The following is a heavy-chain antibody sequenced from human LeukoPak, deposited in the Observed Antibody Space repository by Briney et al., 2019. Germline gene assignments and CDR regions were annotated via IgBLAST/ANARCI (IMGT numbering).Heavy chain of an antibody. CDR1: GGSFSGYY. D-gene: IGHD2-15*01. CDR3: ASEALGYCSGGSCYGY. J-gene: IGHJ4*02. CDR2: INHSGST. V-gene: IGHV4-34*01. Sequence: SETLSLTCAVYGGSFSGYYWSWIRQPPGKGLEWIGEINHSGSTNYNPSLKSRVTISVDTSKNQFSLKLSSVTAADTAVYYCASEALGYCSGGSCYGYWGQGTLVTASS.